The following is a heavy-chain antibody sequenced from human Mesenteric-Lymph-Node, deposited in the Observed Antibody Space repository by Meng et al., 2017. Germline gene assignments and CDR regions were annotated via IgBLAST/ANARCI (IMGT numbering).Heavy chain of an antibody. CDR3: ARDYGDYVDDAFDI. V-gene: IGHV1-8*01. CDR2: MNPNSGNT. CDR1: GYTFTSYD. Sequence: ASVKVSCKASGYTFTSYDINWVRQATGQGLEWMGWMNPNSGNTGYAQKFQGRVTMTRNTSISTAYMELSSLRSEDTAVYYCARDYGDYVDDAFDIWGQGTMVTVSS. D-gene: IGHD4-17*01. J-gene: IGHJ3*02.